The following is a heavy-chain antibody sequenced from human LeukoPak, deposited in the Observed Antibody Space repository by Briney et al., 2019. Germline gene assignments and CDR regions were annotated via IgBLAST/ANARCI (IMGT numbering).Heavy chain of an antibody. J-gene: IGHJ6*02. Sequence: GGSLRLSCAASGFTFSDYYMSWIRQAPGKGLEGGSYISSSGSTIYYADSVKGRFTISRDNAKNSLYLQMNSLRAEDTAVYYCARNAGLDSPYYGMDVWGQGTTVTVSS. D-gene: IGHD3/OR15-3a*01. CDR2: ISSSGSTI. CDR3: ARNAGLDSPYYGMDV. V-gene: IGHV3-11*01. CDR1: GFTFSDYY.